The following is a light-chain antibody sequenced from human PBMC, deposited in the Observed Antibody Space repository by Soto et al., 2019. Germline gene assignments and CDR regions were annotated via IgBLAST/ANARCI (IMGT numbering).Light chain of an antibody. CDR1: QDIRGA. J-gene: IGKJ5*01. V-gene: IGKV1-13*02. Sequence: AIQVTQSPSSLSASVGDRVTITCRASQDIRGALAWYQQKPGKPPRLLIYDVSTLESGVPSRFSGSSSGTAFTLTISSLQSEDFGTYLCQQFNSYPITFGHGTRLEIK. CDR3: QQFNSYPIT. CDR2: DVS.